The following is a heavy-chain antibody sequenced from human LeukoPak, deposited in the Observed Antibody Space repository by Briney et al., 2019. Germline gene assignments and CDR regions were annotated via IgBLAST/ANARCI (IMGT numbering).Heavy chain of an antibody. Sequence: ASVKVSCKASGGTFSSYAINWVRQAPGQGLEWMGGIIPIFGTANYAQKFQGRVTITTDESTSTAYMELSSLRSEDTAVYYCARGHLRQQDCSSSSCYRGGYYYYYMDVWGKGTTVTVSS. D-gene: IGHD2-2*01. J-gene: IGHJ6*03. CDR3: ARGHLRQQDCSSSSCYRGGYYYYYMDV. V-gene: IGHV1-69*05. CDR2: IIPIFGTA. CDR1: GGTFSSYA.